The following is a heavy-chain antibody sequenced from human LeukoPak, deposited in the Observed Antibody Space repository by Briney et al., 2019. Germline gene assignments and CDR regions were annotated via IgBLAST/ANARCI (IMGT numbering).Heavy chain of an antibody. J-gene: IGHJ3*02. Sequence: SETLSLTCTVSGGSISSGSYYWSWIRQPAGKGLEWIGRIYSTGSTNYNPSLKSRVTMSVDTSKNHFSLNLNSVTAADTAVYYCARHLGAQSLIAFDIWGRGTMVTVSS. D-gene: IGHD3-16*01. CDR3: ARHLGAQSLIAFDI. CDR2: IYSTGST. CDR1: GGSISSGSYY. V-gene: IGHV4-61*02.